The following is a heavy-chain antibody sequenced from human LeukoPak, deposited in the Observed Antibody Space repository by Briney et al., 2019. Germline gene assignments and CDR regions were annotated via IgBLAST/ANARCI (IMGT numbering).Heavy chain of an antibody. CDR2: IKKDGSEE. V-gene: IGHV3-7*04. D-gene: IGHD6-19*01. J-gene: IGHJ4*02. CDR3: AGGSGWLIDY. Sequence: GGSLRLSCAASGFTFSSYWMNWVRQAPGKGLEWVANIKKDGSEENYVDSVKGRFTISRDNAKNTLYLQMNSLRAEDPAVYYCAGGSGWLIDYWGQGTLDTVSS. CDR1: GFTFSSYW.